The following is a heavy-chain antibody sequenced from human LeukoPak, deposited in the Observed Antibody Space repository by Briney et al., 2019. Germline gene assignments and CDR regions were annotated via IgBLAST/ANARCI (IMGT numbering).Heavy chain of an antibody. CDR3: AKAYCGGDCYFKYAFDI. CDR1: GFTFSSYG. Sequence: GGSLRLSCAASGFTFSSYGMHWVRQAPGKGLEWVAVIWYDGSNKYYADSVKGRFTISRDNSKNTLYLQMNSLRAEDTAVYYCAKAYCGGDCYFKYAFDIWGQGTMVTVSS. V-gene: IGHV3-33*06. CDR2: IWYDGSNK. J-gene: IGHJ3*02. D-gene: IGHD2-21*02.